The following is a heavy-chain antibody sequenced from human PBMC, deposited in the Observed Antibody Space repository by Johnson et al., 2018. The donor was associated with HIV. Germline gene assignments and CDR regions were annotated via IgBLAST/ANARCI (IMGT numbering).Heavy chain of an antibody. J-gene: IGHJ3*02. Sequence: VQLVESGGGLVQPGGSLRLSCAASGFTFSSYDMHWVRQATGKGLEWVSAIGTAGDTYYPGSVKGRFTISRDTSKNTLYLQMNSLRPEDTALYYCAKVGLSGVAIGNDAVDIWGQGTMVTVSS. CDR2: IGTAGDT. CDR3: AKVGLSGVAIGNDAVDI. V-gene: IGHV3-13*01. CDR1: GFTFSSYD. D-gene: IGHD1-26*01.